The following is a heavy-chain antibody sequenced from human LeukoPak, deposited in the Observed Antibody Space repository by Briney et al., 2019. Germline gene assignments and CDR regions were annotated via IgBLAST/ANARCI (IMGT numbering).Heavy chain of an antibody. V-gene: IGHV3-53*01. Sequence: PGGSLRLSCAASGFTFSSYAMSWVRQAPGKGLEWVSVIYSGGNTYYADSVKGRFTISRDNSKNTLYLQMNSLRAEDTAVYYCAREENAFDFWGQGTMVTVSS. D-gene: IGHD5-24*01. CDR1: GFTFSSYA. CDR3: AREENAFDF. J-gene: IGHJ3*01. CDR2: IYSGGNT.